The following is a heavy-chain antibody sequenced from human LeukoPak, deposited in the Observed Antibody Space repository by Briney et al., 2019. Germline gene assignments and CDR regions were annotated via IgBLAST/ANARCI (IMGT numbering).Heavy chain of an antibody. J-gene: IGHJ6*03. CDR3: AKNGDRGAYCSGGSCYPYYYYYMDV. CDR2: ISSTGGTT. V-gene: IGHV3-23*01. D-gene: IGHD2-15*01. CDR1: GFTFSSYG. Sequence: GGTLRLSCAASGFTFSSYGMSWVRQAPGKGLEWVSAISSTGGTTYYADSVKGRFTISRDNSKNTLYLQMNSLRAEDTAIYYCAKNGDRGAYCSGGSCYPYYYYYMDVWGKGTTVTISS.